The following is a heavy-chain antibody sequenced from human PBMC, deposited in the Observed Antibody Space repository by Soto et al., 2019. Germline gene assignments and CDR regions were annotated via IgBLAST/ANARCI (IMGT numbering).Heavy chain of an antibody. V-gene: IGHV3-7*01. CDR2: IKQDGSEK. J-gene: IGHJ4*02. CDR3: ARDYGSGRYPHI. CDR1: GFTFSSYW. D-gene: IGHD3-10*01. Sequence: EVQLVESGGGLVQPGGSLRLSCAASGFTFSSYWMSWVRQAPGKGLEWVANIKQDGSEKYYVDSVKGRFTISRDKAKNSLYLQMTSLRAEDTAVYYCARDYGSGRYPHIWGQGTLVTVSS.